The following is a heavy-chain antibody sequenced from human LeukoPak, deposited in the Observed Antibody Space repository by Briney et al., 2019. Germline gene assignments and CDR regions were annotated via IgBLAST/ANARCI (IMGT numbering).Heavy chain of an antibody. J-gene: IGHJ4*02. Sequence: PGGSLRLPCAGSGFTFSNYAMSWVRQALGKGLEWVSGVSLSGRSTYYADSVKGRFTVSRDNSENRLYLQMSSLRAEDTAVYFCAKDSYSGWYVDWGQGTLVTVSS. D-gene: IGHD6-19*01. CDR2: VSLSGRST. CDR1: GFTFSNYA. CDR3: AKDSYSGWYVD. V-gene: IGHV3-23*01.